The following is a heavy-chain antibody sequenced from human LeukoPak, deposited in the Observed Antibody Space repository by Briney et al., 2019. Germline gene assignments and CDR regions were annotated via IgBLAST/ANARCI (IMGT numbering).Heavy chain of an antibody. CDR3: ASDLYYGWADH. J-gene: IGHJ4*02. Sequence: PGGSLRPSCAASGFTFSSHWMHWVRQTPGKGLVWVSRINTDGSSTGYADSVEGRFTISRDNAKNTLYLQMNSLRAEDTAVYYCASDLYYGWADHWGQGTLVTV. CDR1: GFTFSSHW. V-gene: IGHV3-74*01. CDR2: INTDGSST. D-gene: IGHD3-10*01.